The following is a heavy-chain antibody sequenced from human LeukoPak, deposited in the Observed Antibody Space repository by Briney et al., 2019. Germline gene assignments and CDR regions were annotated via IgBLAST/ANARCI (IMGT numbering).Heavy chain of an antibody. D-gene: IGHD3/OR15-3a*01. J-gene: IGHJ5*02. CDR1: GFTFSDYQ. CDR3: ARDAHYDFWNNYPRGWFDP. CDR2: INVGGSTI. Sequence: GGSLRLSCAASGFTFSDYQMTWLRQAPGKGLEWISYINVGGSTIYYADSVKVRFTISRDNANNSLYLQMNSLRAEDTAVYYCARDAHYDFWNNYPRGWFDPWGQGILVTVSS. V-gene: IGHV3-11*01.